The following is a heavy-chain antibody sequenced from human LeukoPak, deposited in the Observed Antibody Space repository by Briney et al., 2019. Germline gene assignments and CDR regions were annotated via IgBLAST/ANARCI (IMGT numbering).Heavy chain of an antibody. CDR1: GGSISSYY. V-gene: IGHV4-59*01. Sequence: SGTLSLTCTVSGGSISSYYWSWIRQPPGKGLEWIGYIYYSGSTNYNPSLKSRVTISVDTPKNQFSLKLSSVTAADTAVYYCARAVAGYRGYFDYWGQGTLVTVSS. CDR2: IYYSGST. CDR3: ARAVAGYRGYFDY. J-gene: IGHJ4*02. D-gene: IGHD6-19*01.